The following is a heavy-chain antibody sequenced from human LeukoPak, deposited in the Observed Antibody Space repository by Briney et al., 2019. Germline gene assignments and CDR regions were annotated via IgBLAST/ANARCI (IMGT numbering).Heavy chain of an antibody. J-gene: IGHJ5*02. CDR3: ARALSIAARRAWFDP. CDR1: GFTFSTYG. V-gene: IGHV3-33*01. CDR2: IWNDGSKR. Sequence: GGSLRLSCAASGFTFSTYGMLWVRQAPGKGLEWVAVIWNDGSKRDYADSVKGRFTISRDNSKNTLYLEINSLRVEDTAVYYCARALSIAARRAWFDPWGQGTLVTVSS. D-gene: IGHD6-6*01.